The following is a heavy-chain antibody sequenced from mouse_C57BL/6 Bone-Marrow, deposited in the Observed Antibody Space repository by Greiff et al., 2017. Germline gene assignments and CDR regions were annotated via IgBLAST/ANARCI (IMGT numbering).Heavy chain of an antibody. CDR1: GYTFTSYW. V-gene: IGHV1-52*01. CDR2: IDPSDSET. Sequence: VQLQQPGAELVRPGSSVKLSCKASGYTFTSYWMHWVKQRPIQGLEWIGNIDPSDSETHYNQKFKDKATLTVDKSSSTAYMQLSSLTSEDSAVYCCARSGSPYYFDYWGQGTTLTVSS. J-gene: IGHJ2*01. CDR3: ARSGSPYYFDY. D-gene: IGHD1-1*01.